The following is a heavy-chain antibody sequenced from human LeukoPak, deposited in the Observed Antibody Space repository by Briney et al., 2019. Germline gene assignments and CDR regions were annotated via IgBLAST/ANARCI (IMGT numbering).Heavy chain of an antibody. Sequence: GGSLRLSCAASGFTFSNYAMIWVRQAPVKGLEWVAGISAIGGSTYYADSLKGRFTISRDNSKNTLYLQINSLRAEDTAVYYCAKDRSSSWYPSYMDVWGKGTTVTVSS. V-gene: IGHV3-23*01. J-gene: IGHJ6*03. CDR2: ISAIGGST. D-gene: IGHD6-13*01. CDR3: AKDRSSSWYPSYMDV. CDR1: GFTFSNYA.